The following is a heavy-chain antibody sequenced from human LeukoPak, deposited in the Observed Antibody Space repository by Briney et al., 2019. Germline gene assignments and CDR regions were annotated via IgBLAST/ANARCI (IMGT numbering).Heavy chain of an antibody. CDR1: GYTFTVNY. J-gene: IGHJ4*02. V-gene: IGHV1-2*02. D-gene: IGHD1-1*01. CDR2: INPYTGGT. CDR3: ARERGVQLERKLDH. Sequence: ASVKVSCKASGYTFTVNYMLWVRQAPGQGLEWMGWINPYTGGTNYAQKFQGRVTMPRDSSISTAYMELGSLTSDDTAVYYCARERGVQLERKLDHWGQGTLVTVSS.